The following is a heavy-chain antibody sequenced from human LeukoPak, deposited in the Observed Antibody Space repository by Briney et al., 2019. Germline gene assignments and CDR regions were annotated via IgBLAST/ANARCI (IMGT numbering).Heavy chain of an antibody. CDR1: GFTFSSYG. Sequence: PGRSLRLSCAASGFTFSSYGMHWVRQAPGKGLEWVAVISYDGSNKYYADSVKGRFTISRDNSKNTLYLQMNSLRAEDTAVYYCAKVSMLDPWGQGTLVTVSS. J-gene: IGHJ5*02. CDR3: AKVSMLDP. V-gene: IGHV3-30*18. D-gene: IGHD2-8*01. CDR2: ISYDGSNK.